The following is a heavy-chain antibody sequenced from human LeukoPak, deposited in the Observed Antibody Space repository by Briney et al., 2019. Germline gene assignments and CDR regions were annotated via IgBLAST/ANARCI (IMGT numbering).Heavy chain of an antibody. CDR2: INPNSGGT. V-gene: IGHV1-2*02. D-gene: IGHD2-15*01. CDR3: ARDSGGSSYDCGVGDNWFDP. CDR1: GYTFTGYY. Sequence: GASVKVSCKASGYTFTGYYMHWVRQAPGQGLEWMGWINPNSGGTNYAQKFQGRVTMTRDTSISTAYMELSRLRSDDTAVYYCARDSGGSSYDCGVGDNWFDPWGQGTLVTVSS. J-gene: IGHJ5*02.